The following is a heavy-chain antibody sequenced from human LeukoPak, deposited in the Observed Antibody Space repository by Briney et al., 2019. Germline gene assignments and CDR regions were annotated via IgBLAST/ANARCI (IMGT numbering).Heavy chain of an antibody. D-gene: IGHD2-15*01. CDR3: ARDKSCSGGTCYYRYYVMDV. CDR2: ISNDGSNK. CDR1: GFTFSSDT. J-gene: IGHJ6*02. V-gene: IGHV3-30-3*01. Sequence: GGSLRLSRAASGFTFSSDTFHWVRQPPGKGLEWVALISNDGSNKYYADSVKGRFTISRDNAKNSLYLQMNSLRVEDTALYYCARDKSCSGGTCYYRYYVMDVWGQGTTVTVSS.